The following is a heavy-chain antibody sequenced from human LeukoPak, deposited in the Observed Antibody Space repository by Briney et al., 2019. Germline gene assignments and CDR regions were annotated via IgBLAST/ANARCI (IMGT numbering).Heavy chain of an antibody. J-gene: IGHJ5*02. V-gene: IGHV3-23*01. CDR1: GFTFSSYA. CDR3: AKDPRIAAAGSRWFDP. CDR2: ISGSGGST. D-gene: IGHD6-13*01. Sequence: HPGGSLRLSCAAPGFTFSSYAMSWVRQAPGKGLEWVSAISGSGGSTYYADSVKGRFTISRDNSKNTLYLQMNSLRAEDTAVYYCAKDPRIAAAGSRWFDPWGQGTLVTVSS.